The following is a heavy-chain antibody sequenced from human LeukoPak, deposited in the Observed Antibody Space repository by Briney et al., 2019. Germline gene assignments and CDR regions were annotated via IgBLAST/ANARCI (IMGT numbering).Heavy chain of an antibody. Sequence: ASVKVSCKASGYTFTGYYMHWVRQAPGQGLEWMGWINPNSGGTNYAQKFQGRVTMTRDTSISTAYMELSRLRSDHTAVYYCARDLHCGGDCIDYWGQGTLVTVSS. CDR1: GYTFTGYY. V-gene: IGHV1-2*02. J-gene: IGHJ4*02. CDR3: ARDLHCGGDCIDY. D-gene: IGHD2-21*02. CDR2: INPNSGGT.